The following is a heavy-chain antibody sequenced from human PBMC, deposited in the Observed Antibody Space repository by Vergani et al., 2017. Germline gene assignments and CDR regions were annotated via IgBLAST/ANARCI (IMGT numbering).Heavy chain of an antibody. CDR2: IYHSGST. V-gene: IGHV4-30-2*01. CDR3: ARHETSADYFDY. Sequence: QVQLQESGPGLVKPSQTLSLTCAVSGGSISSGGYSWSWIRQPPGKGLEWIGYIYHSGSTYYNPSLKSRVTISVDRSKNQFSLKLSSVTAADTAVYYCARHETSADYFDYWGQGTLVTVSS. D-gene: IGHD3-10*01. CDR1: GGSISSGGYS. J-gene: IGHJ4*02.